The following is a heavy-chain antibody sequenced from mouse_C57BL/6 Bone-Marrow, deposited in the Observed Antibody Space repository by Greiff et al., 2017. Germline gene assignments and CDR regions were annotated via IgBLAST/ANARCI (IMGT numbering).Heavy chain of an antibody. J-gene: IGHJ2*01. CDR3: ARGTTVVATPYYFDY. Sequence: QVQLQQPGAELVKPGASVKLSCKASGYTFPSYWMHWVKQRPGRGLEWIGRIDPNSGGTKYNEKFKSKATLTVDPPSSTAYMQLSSLTSEDPAVYYCARGTTVVATPYYFDYWGQGTTLTVSS. CDR2: IDPNSGGT. CDR1: GYTFPSYW. V-gene: IGHV1-72*01. D-gene: IGHD1-1*01.